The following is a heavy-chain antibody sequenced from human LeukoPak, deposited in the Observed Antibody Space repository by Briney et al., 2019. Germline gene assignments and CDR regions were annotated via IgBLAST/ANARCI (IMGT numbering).Heavy chain of an antibody. Sequence: SETLSLTCAVYGGSFSGYYWSWIRQPPGKGLEWIGEINHSGSTNYNPSLKSRVTISVDTSKNQFSLKLSSVTAADTAVYYCAQGSSGWYIPDYWGQGTLVTVSS. CDR2: INHSGST. CDR3: AQGSSGWYIPDY. J-gene: IGHJ4*02. CDR1: GGSFSGYY. D-gene: IGHD6-19*01. V-gene: IGHV4-34*01.